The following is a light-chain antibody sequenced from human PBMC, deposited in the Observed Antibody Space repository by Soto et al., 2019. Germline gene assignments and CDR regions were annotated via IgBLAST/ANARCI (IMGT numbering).Light chain of an antibody. V-gene: IGKV1-39*01. CDR2: AAS. Sequence: DIQMPQSPSSLSASVGDRVTITCRASQSISSYLNWYQQKPGKAPNLLIYAASTLQSGVPSRFSGSGSGTDFTLTIRSLQPEDFATYYCQQGYTTPLTVGGGTKVVIK. CDR3: QQGYTTPLT. CDR1: QSISSY. J-gene: IGKJ4*01.